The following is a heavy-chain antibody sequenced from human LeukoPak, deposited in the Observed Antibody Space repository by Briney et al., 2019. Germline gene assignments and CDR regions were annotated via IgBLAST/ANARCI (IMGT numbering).Heavy chain of an antibody. Sequence: ASETLSLTCSVSSGSMTDSCWGWFRQAPGKGFEWLGFIYPSGRIEYSPSLRSRVSFSVATSRMEATVRLRSVTASDTAVYYCTREGYDRSGYFLDFWGQGILVTVSS. CDR1: SGSMTDSC. D-gene: IGHD3-22*01. CDR3: TREGYDRSGYFLDF. CDR2: IYPSGRI. V-gene: IGHV4-59*12. J-gene: IGHJ4*02.